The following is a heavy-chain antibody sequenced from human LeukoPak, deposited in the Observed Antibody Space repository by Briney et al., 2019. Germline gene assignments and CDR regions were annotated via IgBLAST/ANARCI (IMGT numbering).Heavy chain of an antibody. CDR3: ATLRARSGYDYFDY. J-gene: IGHJ4*02. CDR2: ISYDGSNK. CDR1: AFTFSNYA. V-gene: IGHV3-30*04. Sequence: GRSLRLSCAASAFTFSNYAMYWVRQAPGKGLEWVAFISYDGSNKYYADSVKGRFTISRDNSKKTLYLQMNSLRAEDTGVYYCATLRARSGYDYFDYWGQGTLVTVSS. D-gene: IGHD5-12*01.